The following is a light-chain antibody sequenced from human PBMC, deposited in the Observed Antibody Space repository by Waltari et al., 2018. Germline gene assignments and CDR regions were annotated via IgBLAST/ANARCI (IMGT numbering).Light chain of an antibody. J-gene: IGLJ3*02. Sequence: QSALTQPRSVSGSPGQSVTISCTGTSSDVGVYNYVSWYQQHPGKAPQLMIYDVAKRPSGVPVRFSGSKSDNTASLTISGLQAEDEADYYCCSYAGSYSWVFGGGTKLTVL. CDR1: SSDVGVYNY. V-gene: IGLV2-11*01. CDR3: CSYAGSYSWV. CDR2: DVA.